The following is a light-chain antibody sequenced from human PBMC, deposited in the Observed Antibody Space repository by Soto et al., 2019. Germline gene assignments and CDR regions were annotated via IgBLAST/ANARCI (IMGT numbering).Light chain of an antibody. Sequence: VMTQSPATLSVSPGERATLSCRASQSVSSNLAWYQQTPGQAPRLLIYDASSRATGIPDRFSGSGSGTDFTLTISRLEPEDFAVYYCHQRTNWPITFGQGTRLEIK. CDR2: DAS. J-gene: IGKJ5*01. V-gene: IGKV3D-20*02. CDR1: QSVSSN. CDR3: HQRTNWPIT.